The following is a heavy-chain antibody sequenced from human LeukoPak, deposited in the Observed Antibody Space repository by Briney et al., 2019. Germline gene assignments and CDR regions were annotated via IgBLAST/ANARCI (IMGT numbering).Heavy chain of an antibody. CDR2: INTDGSST. Sequence: GGSLRLSCAASGFTFSSYWMHWVRQAPGKGLVWVSRINTDGSSTSYADSVKGRFTISRDSSKNTLYLQMDSLRAEDTAVYYCARLWYSSGWYIDYWGQGTLVTVSS. CDR1: GFTFSSYW. CDR3: ARLWYSSGWYIDY. V-gene: IGHV3-74*01. J-gene: IGHJ4*02. D-gene: IGHD6-19*01.